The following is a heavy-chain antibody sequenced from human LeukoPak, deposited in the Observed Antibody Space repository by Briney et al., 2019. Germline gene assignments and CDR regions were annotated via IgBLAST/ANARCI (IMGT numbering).Heavy chain of an antibody. CDR1: GFTFSSYS. D-gene: IGHD3-10*01. Sequence: TGGSLRLSCAASGFTFSSYSMNWVRQAPGKGLEWVANIKQDGSEKYYVDSVKGRFTISRDNAKNSLYLQMNSLRAEDTAVYYCARIPGHYYGSGSYPWFDPWGQGTLVTVSS. V-gene: IGHV3-7*01. CDR3: ARIPGHYYGSGSYPWFDP. CDR2: IKQDGSEK. J-gene: IGHJ5*02.